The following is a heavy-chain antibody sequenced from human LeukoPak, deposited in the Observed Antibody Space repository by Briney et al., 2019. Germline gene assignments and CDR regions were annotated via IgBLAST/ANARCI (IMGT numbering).Heavy chain of an antibody. V-gene: IGHV1-69*05. CDR1: GGTFDTYA. D-gene: IGHD5-24*01. J-gene: IGHJ6*03. CDR3: ARGDGYYPPYYDYHMDV. CDR2: IIPMSGSA. Sequence: SVKVSCKPSGGTFDTYAVIWVRQAPGQGLEWMGGIIPMSGSANFDKHFEGRVTVTTDDSTNKAYMALRSLRSEDTAIDYCARGDGYYPPYYDYHMDVWGKGTTVTVSS.